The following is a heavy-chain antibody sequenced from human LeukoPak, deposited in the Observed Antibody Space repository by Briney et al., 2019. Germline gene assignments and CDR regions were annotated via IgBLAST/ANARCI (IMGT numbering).Heavy chain of an antibody. Sequence: ASVKVSCKASGGTFSSYAISWVRQAPGQGLEWMGGIIPIFGTANYAQKFQGRVTITADESTSTAYMELSSLRSEDTAVYYCARGAMATMETTDYWGQGTLVTVSS. V-gene: IGHV1-69*01. CDR2: IIPIFGTA. CDR3: ARGAMATMETTDY. CDR1: GGTFSSYA. J-gene: IGHJ4*02. D-gene: IGHD5-24*01.